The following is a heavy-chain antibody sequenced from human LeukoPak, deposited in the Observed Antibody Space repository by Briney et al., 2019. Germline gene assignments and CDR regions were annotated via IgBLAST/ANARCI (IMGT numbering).Heavy chain of an antibody. J-gene: IGHJ4*02. D-gene: IGHD3-16*02. CDR3: AKSRGSYLYY. Sequence: GGSLRLSCAASGFTFSSYAMSWVRQAPGNGLEWVSAISGSGGSTYYVDSVKGRFTISRDNSKNTLYLQMNSLRAEDTAVYYCAKSRGSYLYYWGQGTLVTVSS. CDR2: ISGSGGST. V-gene: IGHV3-23*01. CDR1: GFTFSSYA.